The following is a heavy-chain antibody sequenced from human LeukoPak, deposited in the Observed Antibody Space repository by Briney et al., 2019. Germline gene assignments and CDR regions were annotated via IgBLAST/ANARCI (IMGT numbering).Heavy chain of an antibody. J-gene: IGHJ4*02. Sequence: PSETLSLTCAVYGGSFSGYYWSWIRQPPGKGLEWIGEINHSGSTNYNPSLKSRVTISVDTSKNQFSLKLSSVTAADTAVYYCARGRWFGELLWGFFDYWGQGTLVTVS. D-gene: IGHD3-10*01. CDR3: ARGRWFGELLWGFFDY. V-gene: IGHV4-34*01. CDR1: GGSFSGYY. CDR2: INHSGST.